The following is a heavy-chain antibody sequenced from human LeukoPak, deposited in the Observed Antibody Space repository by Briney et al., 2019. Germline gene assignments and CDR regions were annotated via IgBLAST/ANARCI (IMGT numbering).Heavy chain of an antibody. Sequence: GASVKVFCKASGGTFSSYAISWVRQAPGQGLEWMGRIIPILGIANYAQKFQGRVTITADKSTSTAYMELSSLRSEDTAVYYCASHPRGDPGSYFFDPWGQGTLVTVSS. D-gene: IGHD3-10*01. V-gene: IGHV1-69*04. CDR2: IIPILGIA. CDR1: GGTFSSYA. J-gene: IGHJ5*02. CDR3: ASHPRGDPGSYFFDP.